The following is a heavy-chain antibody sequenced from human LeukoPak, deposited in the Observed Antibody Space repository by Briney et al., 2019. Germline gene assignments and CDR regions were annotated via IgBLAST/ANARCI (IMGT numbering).Heavy chain of an antibody. J-gene: IGHJ3*02. Sequence: GGSLRLSCAASGFTFGGYAMTWVRQAPGKGLEWVSSISGNGGSTQYADSVQGRFAISRDNSKNTLYLQMNSLRAEDTATYFCAKDPNGDYIGTFDIWGQGTTVTVSP. D-gene: IGHD4-17*01. CDR1: GFTFGGYA. CDR3: AKDPNGDYIGTFDI. V-gene: IGHV3-23*01. CDR2: ISGNGGST.